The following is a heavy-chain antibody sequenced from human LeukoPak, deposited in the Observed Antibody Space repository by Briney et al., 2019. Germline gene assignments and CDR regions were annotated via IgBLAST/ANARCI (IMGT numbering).Heavy chain of an antibody. Sequence: GALRLSCAASGFTFSSYAMHWVRQAPGKGLEWVAVISYDGSNKYYADSVKGRFTISRDNSKNTLYLQMNSLRAEDTAVYYCASCVSYSLGDWFDPWGQGTLVTVSS. J-gene: IGHJ5*02. CDR3: ASCVSYSLGDWFDP. V-gene: IGHV3-30-3*01. CDR1: GFTFSSYA. D-gene: IGHD1-26*01. CDR2: ISYDGSNK.